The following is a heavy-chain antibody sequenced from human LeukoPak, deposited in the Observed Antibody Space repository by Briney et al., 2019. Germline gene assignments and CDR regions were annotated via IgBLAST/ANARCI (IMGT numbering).Heavy chain of an antibody. CDR2: ISSSSSYI. J-gene: IGHJ4*02. Sequence: GGSLRLSCAASGFTFSSYEMNWVRQAPGKGLEWVSSISSSSSYIYYADSVKGRFTISRDNAKNSLYLQMNSLRAEDTAVYYCARRSSGWYLRGYYFDYWGQGTLVTVSS. V-gene: IGHV3-21*01. CDR1: GFTFSSYE. CDR3: ARRSSGWYLRGYYFDY. D-gene: IGHD6-19*01.